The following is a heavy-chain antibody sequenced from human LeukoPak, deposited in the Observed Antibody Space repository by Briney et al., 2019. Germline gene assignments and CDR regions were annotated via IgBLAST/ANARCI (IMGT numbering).Heavy chain of an antibody. CDR3: AKDRYNYVWGSYRYSFDY. J-gene: IGHJ4*02. CDR2: ISGSGGST. V-gene: IGHV3-23*01. D-gene: IGHD3-16*02. Sequence: GGSLRLSCAASGFTFSSYAMSWVRQAPGKGLEWVSAISGSGGSTYYADSVKGRFTISRDNSKNTLYLQMNSLRAEDTAVYYCAKDRYNYVWGSYRYSFDYWGQGTLVTVSS. CDR1: GFTFSSYA.